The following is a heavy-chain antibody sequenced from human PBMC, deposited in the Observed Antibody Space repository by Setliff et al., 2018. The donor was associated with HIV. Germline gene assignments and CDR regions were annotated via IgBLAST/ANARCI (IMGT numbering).Heavy chain of an antibody. Sequence: ETLSLTCAVYGGSLSGYHWSWIRQSPEKGLEWIGEINHSGSTNYNPSLKSRVTMSVDTSKNQFSLKLSSVTVADTAVYYCARGGGYDRSGYYPFDYWGQGTPVTVSS. D-gene: IGHD3-22*01. J-gene: IGHJ4*02. V-gene: IGHV4-34*01. CDR2: INHSGST. CDR3: ARGGGYDRSGYYPFDY. CDR1: GGSLSGYH.